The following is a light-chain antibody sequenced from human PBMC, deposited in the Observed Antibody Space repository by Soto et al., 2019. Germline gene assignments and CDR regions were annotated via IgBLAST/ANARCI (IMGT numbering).Light chain of an antibody. Sequence: DIQLTQSPSFLSASVGDRVTITCRASQDISSYLAWYQQKPGKAPNLLIFGASSLQSGVPSRFSGSGSGTEFTLTISSLQPEDFATYYCQHYNSYSEAFGQGTKVELK. CDR2: GAS. J-gene: IGKJ1*01. CDR1: QDISSY. V-gene: IGKV1-9*01. CDR3: QHYNSYSEA.